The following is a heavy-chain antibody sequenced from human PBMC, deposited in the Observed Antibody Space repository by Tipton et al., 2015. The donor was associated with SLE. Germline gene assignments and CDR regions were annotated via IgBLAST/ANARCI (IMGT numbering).Heavy chain of an antibody. V-gene: IGHV4-61*09. J-gene: IGHJ6*02. CDR3: ARDSTLVYYYGLDV. Sequence: TLSLTCKVSSGSINSGRFYWIWIRQPAGKGLEWIGHIYTSGSTNYNPALKSRETISVDTSKNQFSLKVNSVTAADTAVYYCARDSTLVYYYGLDVWGQGITVPVAS. CDR2: IYTSGST. CDR1: SGSINSGRFY. D-gene: IGHD2-8*02.